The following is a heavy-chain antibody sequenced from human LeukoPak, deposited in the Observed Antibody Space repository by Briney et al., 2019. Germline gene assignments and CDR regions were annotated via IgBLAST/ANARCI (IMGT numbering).Heavy chain of an antibody. J-gene: IGHJ4*02. CDR2: IYHSGST. CDR1: GYSISSGYY. CDR3: ARVEDTFSGWYLGYFDY. Sequence: SETLSLTCTVSGYSISSGYYWGWIRPPPGKGLEWIGSIYHSGSTYYNPSLKSRVTISVDTSKNQFSLKLSSVTAADTAVYYCARVEDTFSGWYLGYFDYWGQGTLVTVSS. V-gene: IGHV4-38-2*02. D-gene: IGHD6-19*01.